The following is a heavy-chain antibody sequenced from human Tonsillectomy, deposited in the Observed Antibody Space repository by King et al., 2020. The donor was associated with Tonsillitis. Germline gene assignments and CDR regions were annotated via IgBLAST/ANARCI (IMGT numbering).Heavy chain of an antibody. CDR3: AKDLYYYDSSAYLDQ. D-gene: IGHD3-22*01. CDR2: ISYDGSNK. J-gene: IGHJ4*02. Sequence: VQPVESGGGVVQPGRSLRLSCAASGFTFSSFDMHWVRQAPGKGLEWVAVISYDGSNKYYADSVKGRLTISRDNSKNTLYLQVNSLRAEDTAVYYCAKDLYYYDSSAYLDQWGQGTLVTVSS. V-gene: IGHV3-30*18. CDR1: GFTFSSFD.